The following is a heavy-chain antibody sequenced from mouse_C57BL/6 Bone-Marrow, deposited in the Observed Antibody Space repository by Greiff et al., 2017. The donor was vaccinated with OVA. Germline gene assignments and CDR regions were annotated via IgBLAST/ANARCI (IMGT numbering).Heavy chain of an antibody. J-gene: IGHJ1*03. CDR3: LYYYGSSYWYFDV. D-gene: IGHD1-1*01. CDR1: GYAFSSSW. V-gene: IGHV1-82*01. Sequence: QVQLQQSGPELVKPGASVKISCKASGYAFSSSWMNWVKQRPGKGLEWIGRIYPGDGDTNYNGKFKGKATLTAEKSSSTAYMQLSSLTSEDSEVYFCLYYYGSSYWYFDVWGTGTTVTVSS. CDR2: IYPGDGDT.